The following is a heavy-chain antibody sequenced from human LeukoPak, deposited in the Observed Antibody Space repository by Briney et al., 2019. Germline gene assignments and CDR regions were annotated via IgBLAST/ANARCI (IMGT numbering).Heavy chain of an antibody. CDR3: AKDHYGGNHYYFGMDV. CDR1: GFTIRDYA. V-gene: IGHV3-23*01. CDR2: VSTLGDNT. D-gene: IGHD4-23*01. Sequence: GGSLRHSCAASGFTIRDYAMNWVRQAPGKGLEWVSAVSTLGDNTDYADSVKGRFTISRDNSKDTLYLQMDSLSAEDTAVYYCAKDHYGGNHYYFGMDVWGQGTTVTVSS. J-gene: IGHJ6*02.